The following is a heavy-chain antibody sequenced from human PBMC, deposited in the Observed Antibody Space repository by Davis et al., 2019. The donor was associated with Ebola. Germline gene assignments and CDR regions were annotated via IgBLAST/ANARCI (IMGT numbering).Heavy chain of an antibody. J-gene: IGHJ4*02. Sequence: ASVKVSCKVSGYTFTGYYMHWVRQAPGQGLEWMGWINPNSGGTNYAQKFQGWVTMTRDTSISTAYMELSRLRSDDTAVYYCARDRSTMVRASYFDYWGQGTLVTVSS. CDR2: INPNSGGT. V-gene: IGHV1-2*04. CDR1: GYTFTGYY. CDR3: ARDRSTMVRASYFDY. D-gene: IGHD3-10*01.